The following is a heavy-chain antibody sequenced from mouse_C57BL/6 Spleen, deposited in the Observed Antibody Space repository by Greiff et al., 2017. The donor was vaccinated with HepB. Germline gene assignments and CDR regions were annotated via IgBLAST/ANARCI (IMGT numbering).Heavy chain of an antibody. CDR3: ARTDDGYLWYFDV. V-gene: IGHV1-26*01. Sequence: EVQLQQSGPELVKPGASVKISCKASGYTFTDYYMNWVKQSHGKSLEWIGDINPNNGGTSYNQKFKGKATLTVEKSSSTAYMELRSLTSEDSAVYYCARTDDGYLWYFDVWGTGTTVTVSS. D-gene: IGHD2-3*01. CDR1: GYTFTDYY. CDR2: INPNNGGT. J-gene: IGHJ1*03.